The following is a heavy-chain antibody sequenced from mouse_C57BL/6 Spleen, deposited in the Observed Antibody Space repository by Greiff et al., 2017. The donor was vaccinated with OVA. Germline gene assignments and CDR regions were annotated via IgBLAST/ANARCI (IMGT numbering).Heavy chain of an antibody. J-gene: IGHJ1*03. CDR1: GFNIKDYY. V-gene: IGHV14-1*01. CDR3: TTIYKGRGYWYFDV. D-gene: IGHD1-3*01. CDR2: IDPEDGDT. Sequence: EVQLQQSGAELVRPGASVKLSCTASGFNIKDYYMHWVKQRPEQGLEWIGRIDPEDGDTEYAPKFQGKATMTADTSSNTAYLQLSSLTSEDTAVYYCTTIYKGRGYWYFDVWGTGTTVTVSS.